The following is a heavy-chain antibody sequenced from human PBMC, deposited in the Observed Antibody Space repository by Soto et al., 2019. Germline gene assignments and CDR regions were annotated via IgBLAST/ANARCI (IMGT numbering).Heavy chain of an antibody. V-gene: IGHV3-21*01. CDR1: GFTFSSYS. CDR3: ARDTVTTKYYFDY. D-gene: IGHD4-17*01. J-gene: IGHJ4*02. CDR2: ISSSSSYI. Sequence: GGSLRLSCAASGFTFSSYSMNWVRQAPGKGLEWVSSISSSSSYIYYADSVKVRFTISRDNAKNSLYLQMNSLRAVDTAVYYCARDTVTTKYYFDYWGQGTLVTVSS.